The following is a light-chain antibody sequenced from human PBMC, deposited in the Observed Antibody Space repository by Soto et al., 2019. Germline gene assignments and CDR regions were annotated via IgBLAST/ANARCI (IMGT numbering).Light chain of an antibody. J-gene: IGKJ2*01. V-gene: IGKV3-11*01. CDR2: DAS. CDR3: QQRSNGPSGYT. Sequence: EIVLTQSPATLSLSPGERATLSCRASQSVSSYLAWYQQKPGQAPRLLIYDASNRATGIPARFSGSGSGTDFTLTISSLESEDFAVYYCQQRSNGPSGYTFGQGTKLEIK. CDR1: QSVSSY.